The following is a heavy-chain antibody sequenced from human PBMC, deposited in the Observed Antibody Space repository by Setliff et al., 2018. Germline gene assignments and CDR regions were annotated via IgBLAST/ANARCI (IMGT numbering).Heavy chain of an antibody. CDR2: MSHRGRT. J-gene: IGHJ3*02. V-gene: IGHV4-38-2*01. CDR3: ATPRRDDLDTPFDTFDI. CDR1: GVSINSGHY. D-gene: IGHD3-3*01. Sequence: NPSETLSLTCGVSGVSINSGHYWGWIRQPPGKGLEWIVTMSHRGRTYYNPSLESRVTMSLDTSKNQFSLRLTYVAAADTAVYYCATPRRDDLDTPFDTFDIWGQGTMVT.